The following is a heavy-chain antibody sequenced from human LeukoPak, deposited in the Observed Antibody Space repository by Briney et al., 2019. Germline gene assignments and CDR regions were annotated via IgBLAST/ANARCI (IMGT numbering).Heavy chain of an antibody. CDR2: LYHSGTT. V-gene: IGHV4-38-2*01. D-gene: IGHD3-3*01. CDR1: GLSIISGYY. Sequence: SETLSLTCAVSGLSIISGYYWGWIRQPPGKELEWIGSLYHSGTTYYNPSLKSRVSISIDTSKNQFSLKLSSVTAADTAVYYCAPSPDTMTPVRSDPWGQGTLVTVSS. J-gene: IGHJ5*02. CDR3: APSPDTMTPVRSDP.